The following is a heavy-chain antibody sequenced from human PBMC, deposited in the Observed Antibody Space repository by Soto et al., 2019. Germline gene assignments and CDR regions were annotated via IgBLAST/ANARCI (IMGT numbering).Heavy chain of an antibody. Sequence: QVQLVESGGGVVQPGRSLRLSCAASGFTFSSYGMHWVRQAPGKGLEWVAVISYDGSNKYYADSVKGRFTISRDNSKNTLYLQMNSLRAEDTAVYYCAKFTYDSSGPIGREYYYGMDVWGQGTTVAVAS. CDR1: GFTFSSYG. V-gene: IGHV3-30*18. D-gene: IGHD3-22*01. J-gene: IGHJ6*02. CDR2: ISYDGSNK. CDR3: AKFTYDSSGPIGREYYYGMDV.